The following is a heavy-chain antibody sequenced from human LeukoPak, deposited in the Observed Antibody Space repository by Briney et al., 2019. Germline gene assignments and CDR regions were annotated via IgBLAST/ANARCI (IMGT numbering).Heavy chain of an antibody. CDR3: TKGPQVGSGYHPDY. CDR1: GFTFSSYA. V-gene: IGHV3-23*01. J-gene: IGHJ4*02. Sequence: PGGSLRLSCAASGFTFSSYAMSWVRQAPGKGLEWVSGISGSGGTIYYAGSVKGRFTISRDNSKNTMYLQMNSLRDDDTALYYCTKGPQVGSGYHPDYWGQGTLVTVSS. CDR2: ISGSGGTI. D-gene: IGHD3-22*01.